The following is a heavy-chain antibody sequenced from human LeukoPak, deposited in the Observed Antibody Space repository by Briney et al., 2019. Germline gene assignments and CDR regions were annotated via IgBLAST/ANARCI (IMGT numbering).Heavy chain of an antibody. CDR1: ALSFTRYG. J-gene: IGHJ4*02. V-gene: IGHV3-23*01. CDR2: ISGLSGRT. CDR3: ARKIYFGSGTSFDY. Sequence: GGSLRLSSALSALSFTRYGMSWVRQAPGNGLEWVSSISGLSGRTYYADSVKGRFTISRDTSKHTLFLQMNSLSTEDTAVYCCARKIYFGSGTSFDYWGKGTLVTVSS. D-gene: IGHD3-10*01.